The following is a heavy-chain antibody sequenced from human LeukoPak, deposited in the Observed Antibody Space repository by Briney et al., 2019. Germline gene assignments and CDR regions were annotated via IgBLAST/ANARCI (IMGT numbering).Heavy chain of an antibody. D-gene: IGHD2-2*01. Sequence: PGGSLRLSCAASGFTFSSYGKNWVRQSPGKGLEWVSAIIGSGGTTYYADSVKGRFTISRDNSKDTLYLQMNSLRAEDTAVYYCARAHRYCSTSTCYLGDYWGQGTLVTVSS. J-gene: IGHJ4*02. CDR1: GFTFSSYG. CDR3: ARAHRYCSTSTCYLGDY. V-gene: IGHV3-23*01. CDR2: IIGSGGTT.